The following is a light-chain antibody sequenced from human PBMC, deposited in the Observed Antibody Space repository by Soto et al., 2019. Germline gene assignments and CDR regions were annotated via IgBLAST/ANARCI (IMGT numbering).Light chain of an antibody. Sequence: QSVLTQTPSASGSPGQTVTISCTGSSSDIGTYDYVSWYQHLPDKAPKLIIYEVSKRPAGVPERFSGSKSGNTAYLTVSGLQAEDEGDYSCCSYGGGNNSCVFGAGTKLTVL. V-gene: IGLV2-8*01. CDR2: EVS. CDR1: SSDIGTYDY. J-gene: IGLJ3*02. CDR3: CSYGGGNNSCV.